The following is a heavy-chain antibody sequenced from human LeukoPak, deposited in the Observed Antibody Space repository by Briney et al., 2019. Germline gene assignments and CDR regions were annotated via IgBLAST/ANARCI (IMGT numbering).Heavy chain of an antibody. CDR2: IKSKSAGGTA. CDR3: ADYSDSTFPS. CDR1: GFTFVTVW. V-gene: IGHV3-15*01. D-gene: IGHD4-11*01. Sequence: GGSLSFSCAASGFTFVTVWWGGAGRAQGKGREWVGRIKSKSAGGTAEYAAPVKGRFTMSRDDSKNTLFLQMNSLKTEDTAVYYCADYSDSTFPSWGRGTLVTVSA. J-gene: IGHJ5*02.